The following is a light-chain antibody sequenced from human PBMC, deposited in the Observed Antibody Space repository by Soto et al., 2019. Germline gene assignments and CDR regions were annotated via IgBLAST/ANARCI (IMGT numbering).Light chain of an antibody. CDR2: DAS. CDR1: QGIRHD. CDR3: LHYYPFPRT. J-gene: IGKJ1*01. Sequence: DVQMTQSPSSLSASIGDRVTITCRASQGIRHDLGWYKQTPGKAPKSMIYDASSLQSGVPSRFRGSGSGTDFTLTISSLKPEDFATYYCLHYYPFPRTFGQGTKVDIK. V-gene: IGKV1-17*01.